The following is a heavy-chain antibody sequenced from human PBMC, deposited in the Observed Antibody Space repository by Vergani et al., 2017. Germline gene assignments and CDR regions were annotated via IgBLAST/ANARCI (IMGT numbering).Heavy chain of an antibody. V-gene: IGHV4-59*01. CDR2: IYYSGST. Sequence: QVQLQESGPGLVKPSETLSLTCTVSGGSISSYYWSWIRQPPGKGLEWIGYIYYSGSTNYNPSLKSRVTISVDTSKNQFSLKLSSVTAADTAVYYCAGMKVANYDILTGYYNIEGFDYWGQGTLVTVSS. D-gene: IGHD3-9*01. CDR3: AGMKVANYDILTGYYNIEGFDY. CDR1: GGSISSYY. J-gene: IGHJ4*02.